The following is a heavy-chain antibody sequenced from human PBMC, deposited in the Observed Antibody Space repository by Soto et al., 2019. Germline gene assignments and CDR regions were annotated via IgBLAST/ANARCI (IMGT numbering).Heavy chain of an antibody. Sequence: KESGPPLVKPTQTLTLTCTFSGFSLSTSGVGVGWIRQPPGNALEWLSLIYWDDVKRYSPSLKSRLTITKDTSKNQVVLTMTNMHPVDXXXXXCAHNVAVAGREAFDIWGQGTMVTVXS. CDR2: IYWDDVK. J-gene: IGHJ3*02. V-gene: IGHV2-5*02. CDR1: GFSLSTSGVG. CDR3: AHNVAVAGREAFDI. D-gene: IGHD6-19*01.